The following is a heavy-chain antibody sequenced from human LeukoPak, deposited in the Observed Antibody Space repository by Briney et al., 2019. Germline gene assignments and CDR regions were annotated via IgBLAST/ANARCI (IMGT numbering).Heavy chain of an antibody. CDR1: GGSISTSDFS. D-gene: IGHD2-21*01. Sequence: SETLSLTCTVSGGSISTSDFSWGWVRQPPGKGLEWIGNIHHNGNTYFNPSLKSRVTISADMSKNQLSLTLSSVTAADTAVYYCEKHTHLDVWGQGTTVSVSS. CDR2: IHHNGNT. V-gene: IGHV4-39*01. CDR3: EKHTHLDV. J-gene: IGHJ6*02.